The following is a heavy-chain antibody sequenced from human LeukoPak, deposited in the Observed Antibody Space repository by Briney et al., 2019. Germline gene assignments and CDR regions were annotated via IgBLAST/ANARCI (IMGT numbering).Heavy chain of an antibody. CDR2: IYPGDSDT. CDR1: GYSFTSCW. CDR3: ARLTGCSSTSCYDAFDI. Sequence: GESLKISCKGSGYSFTSCWIGWVRQMPGKGLEWMGIIYPGDSDTRYSPSFQGQVTISADKSISTAYLQWSSLKASDTAMYYCARLTGCSSTSCYDAFDIWGQGTMVTVSS. V-gene: IGHV5-51*01. J-gene: IGHJ3*02. D-gene: IGHD2-2*01.